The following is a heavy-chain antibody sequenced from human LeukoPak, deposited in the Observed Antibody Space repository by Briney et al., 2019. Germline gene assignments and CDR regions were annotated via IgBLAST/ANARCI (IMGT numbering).Heavy chain of an antibody. CDR1: GFTFDDYG. V-gene: IGHV3-74*01. CDR2: INFDGSTT. J-gene: IGHJ4*02. CDR3: ARANNFDY. Sequence: QTGGSLRLSCAASGFTFDDYGMSWVRQAPGKGLVWVSRINFDGSTTNYADSVKGRLTISRDNAKNTLYLQMNSLRVEDTAVYYCARANNFDYWGQGTLVTVSS. D-gene: IGHD4/OR15-4a*01.